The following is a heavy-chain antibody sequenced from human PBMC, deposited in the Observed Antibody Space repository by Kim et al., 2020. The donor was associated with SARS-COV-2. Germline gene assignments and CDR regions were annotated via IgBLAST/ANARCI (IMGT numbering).Heavy chain of an antibody. CDR3: ARGVRITMIVVVITTDYYYYMDV. J-gene: IGHJ6*03. CDR2: MNPNSGNT. D-gene: IGHD3-22*01. Sequence: ASVKVSCKASGYTFTSYDINWVRQATGQGLEWMGWMNPNSGNTGYAQKFQGRVTMTRNTPISTAYMELSSLRSEDTAVYYCARGVRITMIVVVITTDYYYYMDVWGKGTTVTVSS. CDR1: GYTFTSYD. V-gene: IGHV1-8*01.